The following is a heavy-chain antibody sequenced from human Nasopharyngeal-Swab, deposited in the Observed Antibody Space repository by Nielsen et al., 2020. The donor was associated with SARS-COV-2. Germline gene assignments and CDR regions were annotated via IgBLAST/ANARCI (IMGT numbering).Heavy chain of an antibody. CDR3: ARVGSGYGYIDS. J-gene: IGHJ4*02. V-gene: IGHV4-4*02. CDR2: IYHSGST. CDR1: GDSISSSNW. D-gene: IGHD5-12*01. Sequence: SETLSLTCAVSGDSISSSNWWSWVRQPPGKGLEWIGEIYHSGSTNFNPSLKSRVTIPVDKSKNQFSLKLNSVTAADTAVYYCARVGSGYGYIDSWGQGILVTVSS.